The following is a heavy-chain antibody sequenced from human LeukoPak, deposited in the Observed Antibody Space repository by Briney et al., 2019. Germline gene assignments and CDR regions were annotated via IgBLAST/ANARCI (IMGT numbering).Heavy chain of an antibody. D-gene: IGHD6-19*01. CDR2: IRYDGSNK. V-gene: IGHV3-30*02. Sequence: PGGSLRLSCAASGFIFSSYWIHWVRQAPGKGLEWVAFIRYDGSNKYYADSVKGRFTISRDNSKNTLYLQMNSLRAEDTAVYYCAKEEVAGFDYWGQGTLVTVSS. CDR3: AKEEVAGFDY. J-gene: IGHJ4*02. CDR1: GFIFSSYW.